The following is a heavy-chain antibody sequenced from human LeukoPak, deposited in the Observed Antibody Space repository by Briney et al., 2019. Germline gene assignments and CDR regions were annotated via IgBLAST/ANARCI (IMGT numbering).Heavy chain of an antibody. J-gene: IGHJ4*02. CDR2: IIPSSGST. D-gene: IGHD4-11*01. Sequence: ASVKVSCKASGYAFTSCHIHWMRQAPGQGLGWMGIIIPSSGSTTYAQKFQGRVTMTRDTSTSTVYMELRSLTSDDTAVYFCARSDYNDYRGLGFWGQGTLVTVSS. V-gene: IGHV1-46*01. CDR1: GYAFTSCH. CDR3: ARSDYNDYRGLGF.